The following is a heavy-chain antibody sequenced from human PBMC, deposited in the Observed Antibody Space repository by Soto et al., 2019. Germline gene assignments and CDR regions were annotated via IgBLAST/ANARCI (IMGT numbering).Heavy chain of an antibody. CDR2: INPNSGGT. V-gene: IGHV1-2*02. CDR1: GYTFTGYY. J-gene: IGHJ4*02. CDR3: ARDLYLEMATITGNY. D-gene: IGHD5-12*01. Sequence: ASVKVYCKASGYTFTGYYMHWVRQDPGQGLEWMGWINPNSGGTNYAQKFQGRVTMTRDTSISTAYMELSRLRSDDTAVYYCARDLYLEMATITGNYWGQGTLVTVSS.